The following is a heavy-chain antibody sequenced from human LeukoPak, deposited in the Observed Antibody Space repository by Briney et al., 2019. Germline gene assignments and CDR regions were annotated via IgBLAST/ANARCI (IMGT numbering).Heavy chain of an antibody. J-gene: IGHJ5*02. D-gene: IGHD4-23*01. CDR1: GYTFTSFD. CDR3: ARDFGGNSGWFDP. CDR2: MNPNSGIT. V-gene: IGHV1-8*01. Sequence: ASVKVSCKASGYTFTSFDINWVRQATGQGLEWMGWMNPNSGITGYAQNFQGRLTLTRDTSINTAHMELSSLRSEDTAVYYCARDFGGNSGWFDPWGQGTLVTVSS.